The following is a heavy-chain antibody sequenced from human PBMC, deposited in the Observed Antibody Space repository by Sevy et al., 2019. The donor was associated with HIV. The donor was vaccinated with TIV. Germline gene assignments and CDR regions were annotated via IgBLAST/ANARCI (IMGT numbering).Heavy chain of an antibody. CDR2: IYWDDDK. J-gene: IGHJ6*02. D-gene: IGHD3-9*01. CDR3: AHHDAVFHYDILTGYDPGPYGMDV. V-gene: IGHV2-5*02. Sequence: SGPTLVRPTQTLTLTCTFSGFSLSTSGVGVGWIRQPPGKALEWLALIYWDDDKRYSPSLKSRLTITKDTSKNQVVLTMTTMDPVDTATYYCAHHDAVFHYDILTGYDPGPYGMDVWGQGTTVTVSS. CDR1: GFSLSTSGVG.